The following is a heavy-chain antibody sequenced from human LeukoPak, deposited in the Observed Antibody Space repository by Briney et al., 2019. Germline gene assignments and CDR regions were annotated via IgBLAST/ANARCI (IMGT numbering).Heavy chain of an antibody. CDR3: VKDVHYLGSYRESLDP. CDR2: ISWNSGSI. J-gene: IGHJ5*02. D-gene: IGHD3-10*01. Sequence: GGSLRLACAASGFTFDDYAMHWVRQAPGKGLEWVSGISWNSGSIGYADSVKGRLTISRDNSKNTVFLQMNNLRLEDTAIYYCVKDVHYLGSYRESLDPWGQGILVTVSS. CDR1: GFTFDDYA. V-gene: IGHV3-9*01.